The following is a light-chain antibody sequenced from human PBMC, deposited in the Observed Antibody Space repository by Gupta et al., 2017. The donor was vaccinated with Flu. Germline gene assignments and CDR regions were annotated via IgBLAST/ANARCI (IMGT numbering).Light chain of an antibody. V-gene: IGLV2-8*01. J-gene: IGLJ1*01. Sequence: QSALTQPPSASGSPGQSVTISCSGSSSDVGTYHYVSWYQHHRGQAPNLLIYEVSKRPPGVPDRFSGSKSGNTASLTVSGLQAEDEGDYYCASYAGSNNRYVFGTGTKVTVL. CDR2: EVS. CDR1: SSDVGTYHY. CDR3: ASYAGSNNRYV.